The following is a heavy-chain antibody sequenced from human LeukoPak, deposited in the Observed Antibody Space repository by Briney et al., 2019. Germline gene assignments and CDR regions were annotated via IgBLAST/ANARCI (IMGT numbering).Heavy chain of an antibody. CDR3: AKTSYSYGSPRDYAFDI. CDR2: ISWNSGSI. J-gene: IGHJ3*02. V-gene: IGHV3-9*01. D-gene: IGHD5-18*01. CDR1: GFTFDDYA. Sequence: PGGSLRLSCAASGFTFDDYAMHWVRQAPGKGLEWVSGISWNSGSIGYADSVKGRFTISRDNAKNSLYLQMNSLRAEDTALYYCAKTSYSYGSPRDYAFDIWGQGTMVTVSS.